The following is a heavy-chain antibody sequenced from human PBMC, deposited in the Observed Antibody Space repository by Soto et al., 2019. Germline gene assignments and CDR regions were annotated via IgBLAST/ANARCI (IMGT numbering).Heavy chain of an antibody. Sequence: QVQLVESGGGVVQPGRSLRLSCAASGFTFSSYGMHWVRQAPGKGLEWVAVISYDGSNKYYADSVKGRFTISRDNSKNTLYLQMNSLRAEDTAVYCCAKGSNPQQLEDDAFDIWGQGTMVTVSS. CDR1: GFTFSSYG. CDR3: AKGSNPQQLEDDAFDI. CDR2: ISYDGSNK. D-gene: IGHD6-13*01. J-gene: IGHJ3*02. V-gene: IGHV3-30*18.